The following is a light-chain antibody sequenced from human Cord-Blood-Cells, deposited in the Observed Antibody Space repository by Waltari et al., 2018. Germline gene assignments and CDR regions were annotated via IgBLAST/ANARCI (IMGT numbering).Light chain of an antibody. J-gene: IGKJ5*01. CDR2: CAS. CDR1: QSVSSN. Sequence: EIVMTQSPATLSVSQGERATLSCRASQSVSSNLAWYQQKPGQAPRLLIYCASTRATGIPARFSGSGSGTEFTLTISSLQSEDFAVYYCQQYKNWPPITFGQGTRLEIK. V-gene: IGKV3-15*01. CDR3: QQYKNWPPIT.